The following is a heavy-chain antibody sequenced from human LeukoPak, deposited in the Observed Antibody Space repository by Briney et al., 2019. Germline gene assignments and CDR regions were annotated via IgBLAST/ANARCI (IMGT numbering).Heavy chain of an antibody. CDR1: GGSFSGYY. J-gene: IGHJ4*02. CDR3: ARGGRYYDFWSGYPAAIDY. CDR2: INHSGST. V-gene: IGHV4-34*01. Sequence: PSETLSLTCAVYGGSFSGYYWSWIRQPPGKGLEWIGEINHSGSTNYNPSLKSRVTISVGTSKNQFSLKLSSVTAADTAVYYCARGGRYYDFWSGYPAAIDYWGQGTLVTVSS. D-gene: IGHD3-3*01.